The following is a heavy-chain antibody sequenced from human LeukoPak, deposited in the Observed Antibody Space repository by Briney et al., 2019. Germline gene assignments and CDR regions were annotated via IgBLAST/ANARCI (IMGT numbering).Heavy chain of an antibody. CDR1: GGSISNYY. CDR3: ARRDWYFDL. J-gene: IGHJ2*01. CDR2: IFYSGRT. V-gene: IGHV4-59*08. Sequence: KPSETLSLTCTVSGGSISNYYWTWIRQPPGEGLEWIGNIFYSGRTNYNPSLKSRVTISVDTSKNQFSLKLTSVTAADTAVYYCARRDWYFDLWGRGTLVTVSS.